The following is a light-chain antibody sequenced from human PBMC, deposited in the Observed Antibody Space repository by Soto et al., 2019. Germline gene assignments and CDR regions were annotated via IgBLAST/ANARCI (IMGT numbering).Light chain of an antibody. Sequence: EVVMTQSPVTLSMSPGERATLSCRASQSVFSNLAWYQHKPGQPPRLLLYSASIRSTGIPARFSGSGSGTQFPLTISSLQSEDFAVYYCQQYNSWPPWTFGQGTKVEIK. CDR2: SAS. J-gene: IGKJ1*01. CDR3: QQYNSWPPWT. V-gene: IGKV3-15*01. CDR1: QSVFSN.